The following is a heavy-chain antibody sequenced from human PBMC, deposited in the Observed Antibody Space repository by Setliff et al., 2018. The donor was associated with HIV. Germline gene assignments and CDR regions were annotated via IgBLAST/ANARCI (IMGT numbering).Heavy chain of an antibody. CDR3: VNSGYDGDYYYYYMDV. CDR2: LYDTGRT. V-gene: IGHV4-39*01. J-gene: IGHJ6*03. CDR1: GGSVIKDNFY. D-gene: IGHD5-12*01. Sequence: LSLTCSVSGGSVIKDNFYWGWIRQAPAKGLEWIGTLYDTGRTYYNPPLKSRVSIFVDTTKSEFSLNLRSVTAADTAVYFCVNSGYDGDYYYYYMDVWGKGTTVTVSS.